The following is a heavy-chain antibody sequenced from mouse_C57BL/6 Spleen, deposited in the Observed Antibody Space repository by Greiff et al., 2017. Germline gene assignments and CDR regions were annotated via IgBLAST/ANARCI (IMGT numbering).Heavy chain of an antibody. CDR3: ARDSSGYGYYFDY. CDR1: GYAFSSYW. Sequence: QVQLKQSGAELVKPGASVKISCKASGYAFSSYWMNWVKQRPGKGLEWIGQIYPGDGDTNYNGKFKGKATLTADKSSSTAYMQLSSLTSEDSAVYYCARDSSGYGYYFDYWGQGTTLTVSS. J-gene: IGHJ2*01. D-gene: IGHD3-2*02. CDR2: IYPGDGDT. V-gene: IGHV1-80*01.